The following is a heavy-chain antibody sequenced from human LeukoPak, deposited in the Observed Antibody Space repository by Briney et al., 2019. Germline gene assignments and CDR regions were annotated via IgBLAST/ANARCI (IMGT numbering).Heavy chain of an antibody. CDR3: ARAGGIAARRYYFDY. V-gene: IGHV4-34*01. D-gene: IGHD6-6*01. CDR1: GGSFSGYY. CDR2: INHSGST. Sequence: KPSETLSLTCAVYGGSFSGYYWSWIRQPPGKGLGWIGEINHSGSTNYNPSLKSRVTISVDTSKNQFSLKLSSVTAADTAVYYCARAGGIAARRYYFDYWGQGTLVTVSS. J-gene: IGHJ4*02.